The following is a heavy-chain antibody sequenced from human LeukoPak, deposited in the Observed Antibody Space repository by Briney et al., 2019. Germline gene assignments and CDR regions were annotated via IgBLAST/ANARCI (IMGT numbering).Heavy chain of an antibody. Sequence: ASVKVSCKASGYTFTGYYMHWVRQAPGQGLEWMGWINPNSGGTNSAQKFQGRVTITRNTSISTAYMELSSLRSEDTAVYYCARGVRGPSSIAPWGYWGQGTLVTVSS. J-gene: IGHJ4*02. V-gene: IGHV1-2*02. CDR1: GYTFTGYY. CDR3: ARGVRGPSSIAPWGY. D-gene: IGHD6-6*01. CDR2: INPNSGGT.